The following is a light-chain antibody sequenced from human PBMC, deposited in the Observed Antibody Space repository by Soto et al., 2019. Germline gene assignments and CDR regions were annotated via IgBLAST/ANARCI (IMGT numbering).Light chain of an antibody. CDR3: CSYAGSYTYV. Sequence: QSALTQPRSVSGSPGQSVTISCTGTSSDVGGYNYVSWYQQHPGKAPKLMIYDVSKRPSGVPDRFSRSKSGNTASLTISGLQAEDEADYNCCSYAGSYTYVFGTGPKVTVL. CDR1: SSDVGGYNY. J-gene: IGLJ1*01. CDR2: DVS. V-gene: IGLV2-11*01.